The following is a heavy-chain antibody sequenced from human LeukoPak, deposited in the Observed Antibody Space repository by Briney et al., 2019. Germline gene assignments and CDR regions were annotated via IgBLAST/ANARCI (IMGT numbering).Heavy chain of an antibody. CDR1: GYTFTSYG. V-gene: IGHV1-18*01. J-gene: IGHJ3*02. CDR3: ARVTNDAFDI. Sequence: ASVKVSCKASGYTFTSYGISWVRQAPGQGLEWMGWIRGYNGNTNYAQKLQGRVTMTTDTSTNTAYMELRSLRSDDTAVYYCARVTNDAFDIWGQGTMVTVSS. CDR2: IRGYNGNT. D-gene: IGHD1-1*01.